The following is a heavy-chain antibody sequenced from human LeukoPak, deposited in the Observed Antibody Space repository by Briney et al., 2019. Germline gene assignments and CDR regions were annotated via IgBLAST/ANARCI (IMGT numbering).Heavy chain of an antibody. J-gene: IGHJ4*02. V-gene: IGHV3-66*04. Sequence: GGSLRLSCAASGFIVSNNYMRWVRQAPGKGLEWISFTYSSGYTSYTDSVKGRFTIFRDNSKNTLFLQMNSLRDEDTAVYYCAKRSPVAVWGQGTLVTVSS. CDR3: AKRSPVAV. CDR1: GFIVSNNY. D-gene: IGHD6-19*01. CDR2: TYSSGYT.